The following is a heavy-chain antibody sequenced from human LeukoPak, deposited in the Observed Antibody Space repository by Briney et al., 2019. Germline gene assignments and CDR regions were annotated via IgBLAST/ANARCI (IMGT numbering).Heavy chain of an antibody. D-gene: IGHD1-1*01. CDR3: ARSRRGTGPYYFDY. J-gene: IGHJ4*02. CDR2: ISSSSSTI. Sequence: GGSLRLSCAASGFTFSSYSMNWVRQAPGKGLEWVSYISSSSSTIYYADSVKGRFTISRDNAKNSLYLQMNSLRAEDTAVYYCARSRRGTGPYYFDYWGQGTLVTASS. V-gene: IGHV3-48*04. CDR1: GFTFSSYS.